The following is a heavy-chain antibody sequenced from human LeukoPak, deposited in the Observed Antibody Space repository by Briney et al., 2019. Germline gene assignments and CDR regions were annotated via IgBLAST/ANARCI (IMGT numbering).Heavy chain of an antibody. J-gene: IGHJ4*02. D-gene: IGHD3-16*01. CDR2: IKNKDEGEKT. CDR1: GFSFTNVW. Sequence: GGSLRLSCAVSGFSFTNVWMNWVRQAPGKGQEWVGRIKNKDEGEKTDYAAPVKGRFTISRDDSKATLFLQMNSLKMEDTAIYYCTTGIDYGGGYWGQGTLVSASS. V-gene: IGHV3-15*07. CDR3: TTGIDYGGGY.